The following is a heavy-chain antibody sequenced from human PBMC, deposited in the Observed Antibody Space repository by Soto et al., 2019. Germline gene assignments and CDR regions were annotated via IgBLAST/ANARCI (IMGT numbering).Heavy chain of an antibody. J-gene: IGHJ3*02. V-gene: IGHV3-48*01. Sequence: GGSLRLSCAASGFTFSSYSMNWVRQAPGKGLEWVSYISSSSSTIYYADSVKGRFTISRDNAKNSLYLQMNSLRAEDTAVYYCARDGGDSSSWYFAFDIWGQGTMVTVSS. CDR2: ISSSSSTI. CDR1: GFTFSSYS. CDR3: ARDGGDSSSWYFAFDI. D-gene: IGHD6-13*01.